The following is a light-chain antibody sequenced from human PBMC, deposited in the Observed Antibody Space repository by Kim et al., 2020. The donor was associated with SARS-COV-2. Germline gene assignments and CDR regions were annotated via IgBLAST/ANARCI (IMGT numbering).Light chain of an antibody. V-gene: IGKV1-5*03. J-gene: IGKJ4*01. CDR1: QSISIW. Sequence: GDRDTINCRASQSISIWLAWDQQKPGKAPNHLIYKASTLQTGGPARFSGSGSGTQFTLTISSLQPDDSGTYYCQQYNTLSNVGGGTKVDIK. CDR2: KAS. CDR3: QQYNTLSN.